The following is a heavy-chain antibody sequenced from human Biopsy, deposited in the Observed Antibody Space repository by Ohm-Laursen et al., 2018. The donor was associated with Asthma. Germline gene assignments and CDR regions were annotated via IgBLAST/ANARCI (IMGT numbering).Heavy chain of an antibody. V-gene: IGHV3-74*01. J-gene: IGHJ4*02. CDR1: GFSFRTYW. Sequence: SLRLSCAASGFSFRTYWMHWVRQAPGKGLVWVARINSDGSSLSYADSVKGRFTVSRDNAKNTLYLQMNSLRGEDTAVYYCAVLGRITNAYWGQGTLVTVSS. CDR3: AVLGRITNAY. CDR2: INSDGSSL. D-gene: IGHD1-20*01.